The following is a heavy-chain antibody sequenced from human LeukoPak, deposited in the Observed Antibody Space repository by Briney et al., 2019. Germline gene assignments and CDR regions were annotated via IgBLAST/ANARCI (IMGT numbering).Heavy chain of an antibody. J-gene: IGHJ4*02. Sequence: GGSLRLSCAASGFTVNNNYMSWVRQAPGKGLEWVSLVYSGGSTYYADSVKGRFTISRDNSKNTLYLQMNSLRAEDTAVYYCAKSIGYCSDTSCYFFDNWGQGTLVTVSS. CDR2: VYSGGST. D-gene: IGHD2-2*01. V-gene: IGHV3-66*01. CDR1: GFTVNNNY. CDR3: AKSIGYCSDTSCYFFDN.